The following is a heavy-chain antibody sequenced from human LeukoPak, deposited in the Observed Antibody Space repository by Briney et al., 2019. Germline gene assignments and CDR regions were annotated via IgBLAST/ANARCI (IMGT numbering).Heavy chain of an antibody. D-gene: IGHD3-22*01. CDR2: VNPNSGGT. CDR1: GYTFTVYY. CDR3: ARGSRGYYDSSAYPIDAY. Sequence: ASVKVSCKASGYTFTVYYMHWVRQAPGQGLEWMGWVNPNSGGTNYAQKFQGRVTMTRDTSIRTAYMELSRLRSDDTAVYYCARGSRGYYDSSAYPIDAYWGQGTLVTVSS. V-gene: IGHV1-2*02. J-gene: IGHJ4*02.